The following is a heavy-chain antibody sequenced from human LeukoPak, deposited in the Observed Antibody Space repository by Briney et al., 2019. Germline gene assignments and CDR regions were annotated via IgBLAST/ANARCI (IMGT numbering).Heavy chain of an antibody. D-gene: IGHD1-26*01. CDR2: ISYDGSNK. CDR1: GFTFSSYG. V-gene: IGHV3-30*18. Sequence: GGSLRLSCAASGFTFSSYGMHWVRQAPGKGLEWVAVISYDGSNKYYADSVKGRFTISRDSSKITLFLHMNTLRAEDTAIYYCAKDRTVGASYWYFDLWGRGTLVTVSS. CDR3: AKDRTVGASYWYFDL. J-gene: IGHJ2*01.